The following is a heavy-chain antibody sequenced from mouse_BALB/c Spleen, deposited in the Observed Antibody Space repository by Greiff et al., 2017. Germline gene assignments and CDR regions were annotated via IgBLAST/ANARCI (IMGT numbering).Heavy chain of an antibody. V-gene: IGHV10-1*02. D-gene: IGHD2-2*01. Sequence: EVQLMESGGGLVQPKGSLKLSCAASGFTFNTYAMNWVRQAPGKGLEWVARIRSKSNNYATYYADSVKDRFTNSRDDSQSMLYLQMNNLKTEDTAMYYCERLVLAMDYWGQGTSVTVSS. CDR2: IRSKSNNYAT. J-gene: IGHJ4*01. CDR1: GFTFNTYA. CDR3: ERLVLAMDY.